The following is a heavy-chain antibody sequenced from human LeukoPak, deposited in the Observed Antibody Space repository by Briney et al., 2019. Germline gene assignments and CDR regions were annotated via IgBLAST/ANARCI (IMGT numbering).Heavy chain of an antibody. CDR2: ISSSGNSK. Sequence: GGSLRLSCAASGFSFSDYYLNWVRQAPGKGLEWISYISSSGNSKFYADSVKGRFTISRDNTNNSLYLQMNSLTAEDTAVYYCARTVGITMVRGVIWWFDPWGQGTLVTVSS. J-gene: IGHJ5*02. V-gene: IGHV3-11*01. D-gene: IGHD3-10*01. CDR3: ARTVGITMVRGVIWWFDP. CDR1: GFSFSDYY.